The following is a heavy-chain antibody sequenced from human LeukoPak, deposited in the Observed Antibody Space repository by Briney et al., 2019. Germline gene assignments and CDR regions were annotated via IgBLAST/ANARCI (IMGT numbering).Heavy chain of an antibody. J-gene: IGHJ4*02. CDR1: GFTFSSYS. Sequence: GGSLRLSCAASGFTFSSYSMNWVRQAPGKGLELVSSISSGSSYIYYADSVKGRFTISRDNAKNSLYLQMNSLRAEDTAVYYCARDGGHSSGSGYWGQGTLVTVSS. CDR2: ISSGSSYI. V-gene: IGHV3-21*01. CDR3: ARDGGHSSGSGY. D-gene: IGHD6-19*01.